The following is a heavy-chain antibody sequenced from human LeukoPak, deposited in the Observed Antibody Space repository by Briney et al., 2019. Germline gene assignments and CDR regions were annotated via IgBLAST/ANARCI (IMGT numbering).Heavy chain of an antibody. CDR1: GYTFTSYD. D-gene: IGHD2-2*01. CDR3: ARLEYCSSTSCAYRANWFDP. CDR2: MNPNSGNT. V-gene: IGHV1-8*01. Sequence: ASVKVSCKASGYTFTSYDNNWVRQATGQGLEWMGWMNPNSGNTGYAQKFQGRVTMTRNTSISTAYMELSSLRSEDTAVYYCARLEYCSSTSCAYRANWFDPWGQGTLVTVSS. J-gene: IGHJ5*02.